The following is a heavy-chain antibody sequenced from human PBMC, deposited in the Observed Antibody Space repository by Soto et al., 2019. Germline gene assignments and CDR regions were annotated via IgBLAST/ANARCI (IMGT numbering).Heavy chain of an antibody. CDR2: VYHTGRT. D-gene: IGHD3-3*01. CDR1: GGSFKSGSYY. J-gene: IGHJ4*02. CDR3: ARDFDYFDS. Sequence: QVHLQESGPGLVRPSETLSLTCTVSGGSFKSGSYYWSWIRQPPGKGLEWIGYVYHTGRTDYNPSLKSGSSISRDTPKTHFSRDLDSVTPADTAVFFWARDFDYFDSGGQGTMVTVS. V-gene: IGHV4-61*01.